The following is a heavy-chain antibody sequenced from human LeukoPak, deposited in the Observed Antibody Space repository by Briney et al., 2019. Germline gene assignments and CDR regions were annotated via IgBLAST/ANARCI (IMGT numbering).Heavy chain of an antibody. CDR2: IYYSGST. D-gene: IGHD5-18*01. CDR3: ARVADTAMVIDY. V-gene: IGHV4-39*07. CDR1: GGSISSSSYY. J-gene: IGHJ4*02. Sequence: PSETLSLTCTVSGGSISSSSYYWGWIRQPPGKGLEWIGSIYYSGSTYYNPSLKSRVTISVDTSKNQFSLKLSSVTAADTAVYYCARVADTAMVIDYWGQGTLVTVSS.